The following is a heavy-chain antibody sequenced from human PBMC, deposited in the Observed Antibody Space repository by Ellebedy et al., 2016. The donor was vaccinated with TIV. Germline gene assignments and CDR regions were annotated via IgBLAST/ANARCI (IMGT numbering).Heavy chain of an antibody. J-gene: IGHJ6*02. D-gene: IGHD2-2*01. CDR3: ARFRSGIVVAPAHYGMDV. CDR2: IYSSGNA. V-gene: IGHV4-30-4*08. CDR1: GGSISGGNFY. Sequence: SETLSLTXTVSGGSISGGNFYWNWIRQHPGKGLEWIGYIYSSGNAYYNPSLKSRVTISVDTSKNQFSLGLSSVTAADTAVYYCARFRSGIVVAPAHYGMDVWGQGTTVTVSS.